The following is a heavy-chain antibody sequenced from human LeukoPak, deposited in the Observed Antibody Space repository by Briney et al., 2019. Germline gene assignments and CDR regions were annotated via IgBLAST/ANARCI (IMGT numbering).Heavy chain of an antibody. Sequence: GGSLRLSCEASGFTFSSYSMNWVRQAPGKGLEWVSSISSSSSYIYYADSVKGRFTISRDNAKNSLYLQMNSLRAEDTAVYYCARDYHRAYYDSSGYYLFDYWGQGTLVTVSS. CDR1: GFTFSSYS. D-gene: IGHD3-22*01. V-gene: IGHV3-21*01. CDR2: ISSSSSYI. J-gene: IGHJ4*02. CDR3: ARDYHRAYYDSSGYYLFDY.